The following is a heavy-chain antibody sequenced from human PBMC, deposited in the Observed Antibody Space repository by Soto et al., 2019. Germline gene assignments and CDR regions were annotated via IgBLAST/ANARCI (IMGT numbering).Heavy chain of an antibody. Sequence: PGGSLRLSCAASGFTFSSYGMHWVRQAPGKGLEWVAVISYDGSNKYYADSVKGRFTISRDNSKNTLYLQMNSLRVEDTGLYYCVGSNVVSAWGQGTLVTVSS. J-gene: IGHJ5*02. CDR1: GFTFSSYG. CDR2: ISYDGSNK. V-gene: IGHV3-30*03. CDR3: VGSNVVSA. D-gene: IGHD2-8*01.